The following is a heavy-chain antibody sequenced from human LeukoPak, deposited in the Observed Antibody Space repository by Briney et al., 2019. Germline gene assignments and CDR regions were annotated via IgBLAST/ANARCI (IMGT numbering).Heavy chain of an antibody. Sequence: ASVKVSCKASGYTFTGYYMHWVRQAPGQGLEWMGWINPNSGGTNYAQKFQGRVTMTRDTSISTAYMELSRLRSDDTAVYYCARDVGVDTAMVDDAFDIWGQGTMVTVSS. CDR1: GYTFTGYY. J-gene: IGHJ3*02. CDR2: INPNSGGT. V-gene: IGHV1-2*02. CDR3: ARDVGVDTAMVDDAFDI. D-gene: IGHD5-18*01.